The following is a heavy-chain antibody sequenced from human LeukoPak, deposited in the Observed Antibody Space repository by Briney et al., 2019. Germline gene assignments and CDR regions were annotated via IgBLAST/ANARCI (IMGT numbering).Heavy chain of an antibody. D-gene: IGHD6-19*01. Sequence: GESLKISSKGSGYSFTSYWISWVRQMPGKGLEWMGRIDPSDSYTNYSPSFQGHVTISADKSISTAYLQWSSLKASDTAMYYCATTEPRIRSSGWKRPCWYFDLWGRGTLVTVSS. V-gene: IGHV5-10-1*01. J-gene: IGHJ2*01. CDR3: ATTEPRIRSSGWKRPCWYFDL. CDR2: IDPSDSYT. CDR1: GYSFTSYW.